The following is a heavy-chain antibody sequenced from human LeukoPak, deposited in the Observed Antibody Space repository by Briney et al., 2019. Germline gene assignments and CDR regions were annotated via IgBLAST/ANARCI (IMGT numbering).Heavy chain of an antibody. CDR1: GGSFSGYY. V-gene: IGHV4-34*01. CDR3: ARSRTGDPYYFDY. Sequence: SETLSLTCAVYGGSFSGYYWSWIRQPPGKGLEWIGEINHSGSTNYNPSLKSRVTISVDTSKNQFSLKLSSVTAADTAVYYCARSRTGDPYYFDYWGQGTLVTVSS. CDR2: INHSGST. D-gene: IGHD7-27*01. J-gene: IGHJ4*02.